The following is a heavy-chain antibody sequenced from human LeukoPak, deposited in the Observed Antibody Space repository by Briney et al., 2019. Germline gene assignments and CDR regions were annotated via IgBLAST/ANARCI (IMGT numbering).Heavy chain of an antibody. CDR3: ARAPPGIADNWFDP. V-gene: IGHV3-21*01. J-gene: IGHJ5*02. CDR2: ISSSSSYI. D-gene: IGHD6-13*01. Sequence: GGSLRLSCAASGFTFTSYSMNWVRQAPGKGLEWVSSISSSSSYIYYADSVKGRFTISRDNAKNSLYLQMNSLRAEDTAVYYCARAPPGIADNWFDPWGQGTLVTVSS. CDR1: GFTFTSYS.